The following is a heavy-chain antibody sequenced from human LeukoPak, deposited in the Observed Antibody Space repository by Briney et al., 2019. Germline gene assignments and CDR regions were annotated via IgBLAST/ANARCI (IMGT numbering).Heavy chain of an antibody. CDR3: ARGAYCSSINCYGFDY. CDR1: GGSFSAYY. J-gene: IGHJ4*02. D-gene: IGHD2-2*01. Sequence: SETLSLTCSVHGGSFSAYYWSWIRQPPGKGLEWVGELNHSGSTNYNPSLKSRVTFSVDTFKKQFSLKLNSVTAADTAVYYCARGAYCSSINCYGFDYWGQGTLVTVSS. CDR2: LNHSGST. V-gene: IGHV4-34*01.